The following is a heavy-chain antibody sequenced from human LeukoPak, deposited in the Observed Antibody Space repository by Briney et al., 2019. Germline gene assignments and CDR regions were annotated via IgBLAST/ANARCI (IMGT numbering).Heavy chain of an antibody. D-gene: IGHD4-23*01. CDR1: GFTFSEHR. Sequence: GGSLRLSCAASGFTFSEHRMHWVRQVPGKGLEWISWIETDGTRAGYVDSVRGRFTISRDNSENTLYLQMNSLRAEDTAVYYCANPTVVKGSNYWGQGTLVTVSS. CDR3: ANPTVVKGSNY. J-gene: IGHJ4*02. CDR2: IETDGTRA. V-gene: IGHV3-74*01.